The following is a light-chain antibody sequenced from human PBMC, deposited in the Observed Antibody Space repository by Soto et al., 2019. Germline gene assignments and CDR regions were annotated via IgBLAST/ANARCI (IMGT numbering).Light chain of an antibody. J-gene: IGKJ4*01. V-gene: IGKV3-11*01. Sequence: EIVLTQSPDTLSLSPGERATLSCRASQSVSSYLAWYQQKPGQAPMLLIYDASNRATGIPARFSGSGSGTDFTLSISSLEPEDFAVYYCQQRSNWLTFGGGTEVEIK. CDR3: QQRSNWLT. CDR2: DAS. CDR1: QSVSSY.